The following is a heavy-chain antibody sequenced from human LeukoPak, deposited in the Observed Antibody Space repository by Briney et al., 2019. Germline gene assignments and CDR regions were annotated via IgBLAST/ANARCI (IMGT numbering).Heavy chain of an antibody. J-gene: IGHJ5*02. Sequence: ASVKVSCKASGYTFTSYDINWVRQATGQGLEWMGWMNPNSGNTGYAQKFQGRVTMTRNTSISTAYMEPSSLRSEDTAVYYCAREQWFGEYNWFDPWGQGTLVTVSS. CDR2: MNPNSGNT. CDR1: GYTFTSYD. V-gene: IGHV1-8*01. D-gene: IGHD3-10*01. CDR3: AREQWFGEYNWFDP.